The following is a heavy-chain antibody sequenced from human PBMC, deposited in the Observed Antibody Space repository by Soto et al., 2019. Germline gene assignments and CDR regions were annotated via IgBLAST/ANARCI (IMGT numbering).Heavy chain of an antibody. CDR1: GGSINYNSYY. CDR3: ARLVVVAPVANA. CDR2: IFYTGTT. J-gene: IGHJ5*02. V-gene: IGHV4-39*02. Sequence: SETLSLTCSVSGGSINYNSYYWGWPRQPPGKGLEWVGGIFYTGTTYYSPSLKDRVTISVDTSKNSFSLNLTSVTAADTAVYFCARLVVVAPVANAWGQGTLVTVSS. D-gene: IGHD2-2*01.